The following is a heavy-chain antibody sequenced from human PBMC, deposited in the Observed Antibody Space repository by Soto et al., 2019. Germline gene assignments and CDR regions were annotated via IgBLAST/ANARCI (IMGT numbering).Heavy chain of an antibody. CDR2: ISSSGRTI. CDR1: GFTFSDYY. V-gene: IGHV3-11*01. D-gene: IGHD1-26*01. CDR3: ARDMHAGFTHYFDP. Sequence: PGGSLRLSCAASGFTFSDYYMSWIRQAPGKGLEWLSYISSSGRTIYYTNSVKGRFTISRDNAKNSLYLQMKSLRAEDTAVYYCARDMHAGFTHYFDPWGQGTLVTVSS. J-gene: IGHJ5*02.